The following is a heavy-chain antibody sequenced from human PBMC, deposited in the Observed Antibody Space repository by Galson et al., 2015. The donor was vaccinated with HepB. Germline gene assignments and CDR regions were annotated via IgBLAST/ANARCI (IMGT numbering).Heavy chain of an antibody. D-gene: IGHD3-3*01. Sequence: PALVKPTQTLTLTCTFSGFSLSTSGVGVGWIRQPPGKALEWLALIYWDDDKRYSPSLKSRLTITKDTSKNQVVLTMTNMDPVDTATYYCARRFTTAYYFDYWGQGTLVTVSS. CDR1: GFSLSTSGVG. V-gene: IGHV2-5*02. CDR2: IYWDDDK. J-gene: IGHJ4*02. CDR3: ARRFTTAYYFDY.